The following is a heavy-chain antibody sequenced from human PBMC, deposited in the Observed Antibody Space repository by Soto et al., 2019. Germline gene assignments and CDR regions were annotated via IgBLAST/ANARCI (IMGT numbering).Heavy chain of an antibody. V-gene: IGHV3-30*04. CDR1: GSTFSDDA. J-gene: IGHJ6*02. Sequence: QVQLVESGGGVVQPGRSLRLSCAASGSTFSDDAMHWVRQAPGKGLEWVAVITYDGSTQHYADSVRGRFTISRDNSKNMLFLQMGSLRGDDTAVYYCARDVGTQLDFWSTSGMDVWGQGTTVTVSS. D-gene: IGHD3-3*01. CDR3: ARDVGTQLDFWSTSGMDV. CDR2: ITYDGSTQ.